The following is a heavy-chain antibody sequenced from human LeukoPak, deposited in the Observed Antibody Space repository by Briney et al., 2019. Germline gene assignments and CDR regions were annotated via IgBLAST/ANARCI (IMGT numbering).Heavy chain of an antibody. V-gene: IGHV4-4*07. J-gene: IGHJ4*02. D-gene: IGHD5-12*01. CDR3: ARDSGYDSDFDY. Sequence: SETLSLTCTVSGGSISSYYWSWLRQHAGAGLEWIGRIYTCGSTNYNPSLKSPVTMSVDTSKNQFSLKLSSVTAADTAVYYCARDSGYDSDFDYWGQGPLVTVSS. CDR1: GGSISSYY. CDR2: IYTCGST.